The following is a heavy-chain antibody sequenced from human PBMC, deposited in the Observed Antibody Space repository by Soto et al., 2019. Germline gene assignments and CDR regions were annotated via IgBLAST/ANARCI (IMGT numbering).Heavy chain of an antibody. CDR3: ERAKGMEENYYYNGMDV. CDR1: GYSFSTYS. D-gene: IGHD1-1*01. J-gene: IGHJ6*02. Sequence: ASVKVSCKASGYSFSTYSMHWVRQAPGQGLEWMGWINGANGNTRYSQKFKDRVSISRDTPASTGYMELSSLRSEDTAVYYCERAKGMEENYYYNGMDVWGPGTTVTVSS. CDR2: INGANGNT. V-gene: IGHV1-3*01.